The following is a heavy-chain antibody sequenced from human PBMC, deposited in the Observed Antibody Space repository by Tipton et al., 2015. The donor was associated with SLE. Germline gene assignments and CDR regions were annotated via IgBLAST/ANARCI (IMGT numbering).Heavy chain of an antibody. Sequence: SLRLSCAASGFTVSSNYMSWVRQAPGKGLEWVSVIYIGGSTYYADSVKGRFTISRDNSKNTLYLQMNSLRAEETAVYYFASDVMTTPYFAYWGQVTLVTVSS. V-gene: IGHV3-66*02. D-gene: IGHD4-17*01. J-gene: IGHJ4*02. CDR1: GFTVSSNY. CDR2: IYIGGST. CDR3: ASDVMTTPYFAY.